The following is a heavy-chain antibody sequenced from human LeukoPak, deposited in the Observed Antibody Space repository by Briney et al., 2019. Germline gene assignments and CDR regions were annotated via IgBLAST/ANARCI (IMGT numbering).Heavy chain of an antibody. CDR3: AHSRPPYYDFWSGLGGYFDY. J-gene: IGHJ4*02. CDR2: IYWNDDK. Sequence: SGPTLVHPTPALTLTCTFSGFSLRTSGVGVGWIRQPPGKALEWLALIYWNDDKRYIPSLKSRLTITKDTSKNQVVLTMTNMDPVDTATYYCAHSRPPYYDFWSGLGGYFDYWGQGTLVTVSS. V-gene: IGHV2-5*01. D-gene: IGHD3-3*01. CDR1: GFSLRTSGVG.